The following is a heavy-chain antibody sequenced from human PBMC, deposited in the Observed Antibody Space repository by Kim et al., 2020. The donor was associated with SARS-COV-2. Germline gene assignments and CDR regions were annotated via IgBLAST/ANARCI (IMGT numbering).Heavy chain of an antibody. CDR3: ARSLRRYYYDSSAYPGAFYI. J-gene: IGHJ2*01. CDR2: IYYSGST. D-gene: IGHD3-22*01. Sequence: SETLSLTCTVSGGSISSYYWSWIRQPPGKGLEWIGYIYYSGSTNYNPSLKSRGTISVDTSKNQFSLKLSSVTAADTAVYYCARSLRRYYYDSSAYPGAFYIWGRGTLVTVSS. V-gene: IGHV4-59*01. CDR1: GGSISSYY.